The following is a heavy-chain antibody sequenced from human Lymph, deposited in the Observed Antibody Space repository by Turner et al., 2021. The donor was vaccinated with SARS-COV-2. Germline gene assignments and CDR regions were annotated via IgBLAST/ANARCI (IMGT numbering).Heavy chain of an antibody. CDR2: IRSKAYGGKT. CDR1: GFTFGDYA. CDR3: TRVKYCTGGSCYGYHFDY. Sequence: EVQLVASGGGLVQPGQSLRLSCTASGFTFGDYAMSWVRQAPGKGLEWVGFIRSKAYGGKTQYAASVKGRFTISRDDSKSIAYLQMNSLKTEDTAVYYCTRVKYCTGGSCYGYHFDYWGQGTLVTVSS. D-gene: IGHD2-15*01. J-gene: IGHJ4*02. V-gene: IGHV3-49*04.